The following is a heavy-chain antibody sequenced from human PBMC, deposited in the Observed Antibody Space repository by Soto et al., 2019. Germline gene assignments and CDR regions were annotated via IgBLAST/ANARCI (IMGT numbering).Heavy chain of an antibody. D-gene: IGHD5-12*01. CDR1: GFTFNNFP. CDR2: ITKNSDRT. CDR3: AEGGFYDGFDY. J-gene: IGHJ4*02. Sequence: GGSLRLSCAASGFTFNNFPMSWVRQAPGKGLEWVSSITKNSDRTYYAASVKGRFTISRDNSRNAVFLQLNSLREEDTALYYCAEGGFYDGFDYWGQGTLVTVSS. V-gene: IGHV3-23*01.